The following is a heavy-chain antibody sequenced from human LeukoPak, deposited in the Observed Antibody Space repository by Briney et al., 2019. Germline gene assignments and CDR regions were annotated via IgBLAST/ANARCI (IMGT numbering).Heavy chain of an antibody. J-gene: IGHJ4*02. CDR2: LTLSGGST. CDR1: GYTFTSYY. Sequence: ASVKVSCKASGYTFTSYYMHWVRQAPDKGFRWWGLLTLSGGSTSYAQKFQGRVTMTRDTSTSTVYMELSSLRSEDTAVYYCARGSSLPTIFGVVTPFDYWGQGTLVTVSS. D-gene: IGHD3-3*01. CDR3: ARGSSLPTIFGVVTPFDY. V-gene: IGHV1-46*01.